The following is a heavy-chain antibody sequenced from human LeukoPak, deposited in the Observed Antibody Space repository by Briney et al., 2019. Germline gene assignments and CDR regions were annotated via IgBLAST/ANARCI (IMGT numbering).Heavy chain of an antibody. D-gene: IGHD6-13*01. CDR2: IYSGGST. CDR1: GFTVSSNY. Sequence: GGSLRLSCAASGFTVSSNYMSWVRQAPGKGLERVSVIYSGGSTYYADSVKGRFTISRDNSKNTLYLRMNSLRAEDTAVYYCARDFDSSSWYGSWGQGTMVTVSS. J-gene: IGHJ3*01. V-gene: IGHV3-66*01. CDR3: ARDFDSSSWYGS.